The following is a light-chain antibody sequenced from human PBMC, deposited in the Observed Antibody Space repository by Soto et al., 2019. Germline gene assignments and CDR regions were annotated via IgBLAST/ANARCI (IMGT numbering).Light chain of an antibody. V-gene: IGLV4-69*01. CDR2: LNTDGSH. CDR3: QTWGTGFWV. CDR1: SGHSRYA. J-gene: IGLJ3*02. Sequence: QLVLTQSPSASASLGASVKLTCTLSSGHSRYAIAWHQQQPEKGPRYLMKLNTDGSHSKGDGIPERFSVSRSGAYVYLTISSLQSEDEADYYCQTWGTGFWVFGGGTKLTVL.